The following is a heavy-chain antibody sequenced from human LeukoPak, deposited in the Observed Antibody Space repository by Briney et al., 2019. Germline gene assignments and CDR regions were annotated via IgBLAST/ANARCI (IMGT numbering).Heavy chain of an antibody. J-gene: IGHJ4*02. CDR3: AREGQLVDY. Sequence: GGSLRLSCAASGFTFDDYAMHWVRQAPGKGLEWVSLISWDGGSTYYADSVKGRFTISRDNAKNSLYLQMNSLRAEDTAVYYCAREGQLVDYWGQGTLVTVSS. CDR1: GFTFDDYA. V-gene: IGHV3-43D*03. CDR2: ISWDGGST. D-gene: IGHD6-6*01.